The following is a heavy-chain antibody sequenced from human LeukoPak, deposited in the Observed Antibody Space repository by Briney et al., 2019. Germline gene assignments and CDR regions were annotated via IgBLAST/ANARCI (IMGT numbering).Heavy chain of an antibody. CDR3: ARKNDFDI. D-gene: IGHD2/OR15-2a*01. CDR1: GGSISSDH. CDR2: IYYSGST. Sequence: PSETLSLTCTVSGGSISSDHWNWIRQPPGKGLEWIGCIYYSGSTYYNPSLKSRVTISVDMSKSQFSLRLTSVTAADTAVYYCARKNDFDIWGEGTLVTVSS. V-gene: IGHV4-59*01. J-gene: IGHJ3*02.